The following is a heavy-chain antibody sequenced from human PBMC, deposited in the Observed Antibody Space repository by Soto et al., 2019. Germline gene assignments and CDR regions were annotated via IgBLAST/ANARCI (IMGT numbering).Heavy chain of an antibody. D-gene: IGHD6-19*01. V-gene: IGHV5-51*01. CDR2: IYPGDSDT. Sequence: ESIPLSGNTAGYKFTNYWIGSVRQMLGTGLEWMGIIYPGDSDTRYSPSFQGQVTISADNSIPTAYLKWSSLKASDTATYYCRSPLVIAVADGVCYFWRLGTVFTV. CDR1: GYKFTNYW. J-gene: IGHJ3*01. CDR3: RSPLVIAVADGVCYF.